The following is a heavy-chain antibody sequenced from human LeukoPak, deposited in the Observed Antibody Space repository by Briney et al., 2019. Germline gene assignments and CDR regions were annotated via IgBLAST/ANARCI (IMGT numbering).Heavy chain of an antibody. D-gene: IGHD3-16*01. J-gene: IGHJ6*03. V-gene: IGHV3-15*01. CDR1: GFTFSSYS. Sequence: PGGSLRLSCAASGFTFSSYSMNWVRQAPGKGLEWVGRIKSKTDGGTTDYAAPVKGRFTISRDDSKNTLYLQMNSLKTEDTAVYYCTTGLTLGGRIKYYYYMDVWGKGTTVTISS. CDR2: IKSKTDGGTT. CDR3: TTGLTLGGRIKYYYYMDV.